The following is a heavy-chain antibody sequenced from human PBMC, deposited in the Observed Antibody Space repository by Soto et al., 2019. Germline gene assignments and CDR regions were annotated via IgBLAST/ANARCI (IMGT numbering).Heavy chain of an antibody. CDR3: ARGSSYIVVVVAAAKWFDP. CDR2: INHSGST. Sequence: PSETLSLTCAVYGGSFSGYYWSWIRQPPGKGLEWIGEINHSGSTNYNPSLKSRVTISVDTSKNQFSLKLSSVTAADTAVYYCARGSSYIVVVVAAAKWFDPCDQGTLGTLSS. D-gene: IGHD2-15*01. CDR1: GGSFSGYY. J-gene: IGHJ5*02. V-gene: IGHV4-34*01.